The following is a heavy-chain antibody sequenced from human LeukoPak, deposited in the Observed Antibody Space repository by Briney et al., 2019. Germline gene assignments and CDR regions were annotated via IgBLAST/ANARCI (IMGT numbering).Heavy chain of an antibody. CDR3: ARQGAITARRTHYYAMDV. CDR1: GFTFSSYAMH. J-gene: IGHJ6*02. D-gene: IGHD1-20*01. V-gene: IGHV4-39*01. Sequence: PGGSLRLSCAASGFTFSSYAMHWVRQVPGKGLEWIGSVYYTGYSYDNPSLKSRVTVSVDTSKNQFSLKLNSVTAADTAIYYCARQGAITARRTHYYAMDVWGPGTTVTVSS. CDR2: VYYTGYS.